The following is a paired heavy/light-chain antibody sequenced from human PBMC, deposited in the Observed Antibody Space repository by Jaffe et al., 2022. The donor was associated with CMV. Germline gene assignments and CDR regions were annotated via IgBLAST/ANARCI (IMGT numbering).Heavy chain of an antibody. CDR2: IIPILHKS. CDR1: GDTIRTYA. CDR3: ARGLAIRPFDF. V-gene: IGHV1-69*09. J-gene: IGHJ4*02. Sequence: QAQLVQSGAELKKPGSSVKVSCQASGDTIRTYAINWVRQAPGQGLEWMGRIIPILHKSEYPHKFQGRVTITADESTTTAHMELTNLTSDDTAVYYCARGLAIRPFDFWGQGTLVSVSS.
Light chain of an antibody. V-gene: IGLV1-51*02. CDR1: GSNIGTHY. CDR2: END. Sequence: QPVLTQPPSVSAAPGQKVTISCSGSGSNIGTHYVSWYQQFPGTVPKLLIYENDQRPSGIPDRFSGSKPGTSATLAITGLQAGDEADYYCGTWDSSLSVALYVFGTGTRVTVL. CDR3: GTWDSSLSVALYV. J-gene: IGLJ1*01.